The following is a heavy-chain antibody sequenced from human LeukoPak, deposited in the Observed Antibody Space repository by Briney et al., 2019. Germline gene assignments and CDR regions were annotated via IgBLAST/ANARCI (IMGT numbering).Heavy chain of an antibody. D-gene: IGHD2-15*01. CDR1: GFTSSSYS. CDR3: ARDWYCSGGSCYSFDY. Sequence: PGGSLRLSCAASGFTSSSYSMNWVRQAPGKGLEWVSSISSSSSYIYYADSVKGRFTISRDNAKNSLYLQMNSLRAEDTAVYYCARDWYCSGGSCYSFDYWGQGTLVTVSS. V-gene: IGHV3-21*01. J-gene: IGHJ4*02. CDR2: ISSSSSYI.